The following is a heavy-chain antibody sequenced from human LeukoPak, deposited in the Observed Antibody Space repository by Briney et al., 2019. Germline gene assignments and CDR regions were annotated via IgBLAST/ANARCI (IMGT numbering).Heavy chain of an antibody. Sequence: NPSETLSLTCTVSGGSISSSSYYWGWIRQPPGKGLEWIGSIYYSGSTYYNPSLKSRVTISVDTSKNQFSLKLSSVTAADTAVYYCARRVRISAAGKGSFDYWGQGTLVTVSS. CDR2: IYYSGST. CDR3: ARRVRISAAGKGSFDY. D-gene: IGHD6-13*01. CDR1: GGSISSSSYY. J-gene: IGHJ4*02. V-gene: IGHV4-39*01.